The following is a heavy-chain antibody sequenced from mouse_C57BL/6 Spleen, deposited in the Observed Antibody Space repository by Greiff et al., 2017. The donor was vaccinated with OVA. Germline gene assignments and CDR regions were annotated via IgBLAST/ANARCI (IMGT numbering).Heavy chain of an antibody. J-gene: IGHJ4*01. CDR1: GFTFSDFY. CDR3: ARDGGGMDY. CDR2: SRNKANDYTT. V-gene: IGHV7-1*01. Sequence: EVKLMESGGGLVQSGRSLRLSCATSGFTFSDFYMEWVRQAPGKGLEWIAASRNKANDYTTEYSASVKGRFIVSRDTSQSILYLQMNALRAEDTAIYYCARDGGGMDYWGQGTSVTVSS.